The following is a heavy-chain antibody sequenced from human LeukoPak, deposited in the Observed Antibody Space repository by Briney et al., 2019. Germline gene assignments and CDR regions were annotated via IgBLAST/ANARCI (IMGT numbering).Heavy chain of an antibody. J-gene: IGHJ4*02. CDR1: GGSISSSNW. CDR2: IYHSGST. D-gene: IGHD3-16*02. Sequence: SETLSLTCAVSGGSISSSNWWSWVRQPPGKGLEWIGEIYHSGSTNYNPSLKSRVTISVDKSKSQFSLKLSSVTAADTAVYYCARMCLGELSCFDYWGQGTLVTVSS. CDR3: ARMCLGELSCFDY. V-gene: IGHV4-4*02.